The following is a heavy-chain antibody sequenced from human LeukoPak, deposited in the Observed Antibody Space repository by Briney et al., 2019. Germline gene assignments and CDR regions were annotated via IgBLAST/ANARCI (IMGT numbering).Heavy chain of an antibody. CDR1: GYTFTGYY. J-gene: IGHJ4*02. V-gene: IGHV1-2*02. D-gene: IGHD6-6*01. CDR2: INPNSGGT. Sequence: ASVTVSCKASGYTFTGYYMHWVRQAPGQGLEWMGWINPNSGGTNYAQKFQGRVTMTRDTSISTAYMELSRLRSDDTAVYYCARGGDPYSSSSPTAYWGQGTLVTVSS. CDR3: ARGGDPYSSSSPTAY.